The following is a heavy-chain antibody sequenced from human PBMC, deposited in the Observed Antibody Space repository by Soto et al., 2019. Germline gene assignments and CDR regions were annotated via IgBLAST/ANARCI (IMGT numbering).Heavy chain of an antibody. CDR2: IYSGGGT. CDR1: LFIVSDNY. D-gene: IGHD2-8*01. Sequence: EVRLVQSGGGLVQPGGSLRLSCAASLFIVSDNYMSWVRQAPGKGLEWVSLIYSGGGTDYAESVKGRFTISRDNSKNTLYLKMISLKAEDTGIYYCATLMTPSPYWGQGPVVIVSS. J-gene: IGHJ4*02. V-gene: IGHV3-66*01. CDR3: ATLMTPSPY.